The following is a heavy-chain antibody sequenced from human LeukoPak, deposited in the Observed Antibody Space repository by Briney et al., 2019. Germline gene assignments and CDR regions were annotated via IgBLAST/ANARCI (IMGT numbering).Heavy chain of an antibody. V-gene: IGHV3-33*01. Sequence: GRSLTLSCAATGFTFNHYGMHWVRQAPGKGLAWVAVIWSGGTNRYYADSVKGRFTISRDDSRNTVYLQMNSLRPEDTGVYYCARDAQRGFDYSNSLQYWGQGTPVTVST. CDR2: IWSGGTNR. J-gene: IGHJ4*02. CDR1: GFTFNHYG. CDR3: ARDAQRGFDYSNSLQY. D-gene: IGHD4-11*01.